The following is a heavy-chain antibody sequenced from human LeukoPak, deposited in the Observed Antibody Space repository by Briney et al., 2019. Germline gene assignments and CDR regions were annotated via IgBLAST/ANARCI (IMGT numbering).Heavy chain of an antibody. J-gene: IGHJ4*02. CDR1: GFTFSSYA. CDR3: AKPPYMTTGSFAY. Sequence: GGSLRLSCAASGFTFSSYAMSWVRQAPGKGLEGVSAISGSGGSTYYADSVKGRFTISRANSKNTLYLQMNSLRAEDTAVYYCAKPPYMTTGSFAYWGQGTLVTVSS. V-gene: IGHV3-23*01. D-gene: IGHD4-11*01. CDR2: ISGSGGST.